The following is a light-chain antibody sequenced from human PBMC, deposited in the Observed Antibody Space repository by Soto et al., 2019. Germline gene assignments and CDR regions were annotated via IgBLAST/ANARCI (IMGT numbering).Light chain of an antibody. Sequence: DIVMTQSPATLSVSPGERATLSCRASQSVSSYLAWYQQKPGQAPRLLIYDASNRATGIPARFSGSGSGTDFTLTISSLEPEDFAVYYCQQRSNWPSTFGQGTRLE. V-gene: IGKV3-11*01. J-gene: IGKJ5*01. CDR2: DAS. CDR3: QQRSNWPST. CDR1: QSVSSY.